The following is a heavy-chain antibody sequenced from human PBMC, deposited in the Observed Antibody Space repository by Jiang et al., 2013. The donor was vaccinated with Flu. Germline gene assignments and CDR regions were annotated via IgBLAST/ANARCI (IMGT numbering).Heavy chain of an antibody. V-gene: IGHV4-31*03. Sequence: GSGLVKPSETLSLTCTVSGGSISSGGFYGSWIRQRPGKGLDWIGYIYYSGRTFYSSSLKSRITIAMDTTRNQFALRMSSVTAADTAVYYCARGEPGGAYFDHWGQGLLVTVS. CDR3: ARGEPGGAYFDH. D-gene: IGHD1-14*01. CDR1: GGSISSGGFY. J-gene: IGHJ4*02. CDR2: IYYSGRT.